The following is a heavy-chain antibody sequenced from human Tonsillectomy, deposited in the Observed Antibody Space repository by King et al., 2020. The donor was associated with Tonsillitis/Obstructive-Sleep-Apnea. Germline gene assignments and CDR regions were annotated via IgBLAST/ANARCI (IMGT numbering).Heavy chain of an antibody. CDR2: INHSGST. Sequence: VQLQQWGAGLLKPSETLSLTCAVYGGSFSGYYWSWIRQPPGKGLEWIGEINHSGSTNYNPSLKSRVTMSVDTSKNQFSLKLSSVTAAATAVYYCARDESPQGLDPWGQGTLVTVSS. V-gene: IGHV4-34*01. CDR1: GGSFSGYY. J-gene: IGHJ5*02. CDR3: ARDESPQGLDP.